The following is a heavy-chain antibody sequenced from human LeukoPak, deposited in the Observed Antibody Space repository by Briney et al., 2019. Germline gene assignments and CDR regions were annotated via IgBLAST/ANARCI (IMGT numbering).Heavy chain of an antibody. D-gene: IGHD2/OR15-2a*01. Sequence: GRSLRLSCIVSGFTLTDYGMNWVRQAPGKGLEWVSFISSRAYGGTKEYAASVKGRFIISRDDAQSITYLQMNSLKTDDAAVYDFTRWPSMADYYYYYYMDVWGKGTTVTVS. CDR1: GFTLTDYG. CDR3: TRWPSMADYYYYYYMDV. CDR2: ISSRAYGGTK. V-gene: IGHV3-49*04. J-gene: IGHJ6*03.